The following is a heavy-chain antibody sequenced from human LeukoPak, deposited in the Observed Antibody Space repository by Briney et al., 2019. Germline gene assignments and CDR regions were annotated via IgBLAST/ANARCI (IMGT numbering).Heavy chain of an antibody. CDR3: ARIFLGIAARTSHFDY. CDR2: INPSGGST. CDR1: GYTFTSYY. D-gene: IGHD6-6*01. J-gene: IGHJ4*02. V-gene: IGHV1-46*01. Sequence: GASVKVSCKASGYTFTSYYMHWVRQAPGQGLEWMGIINPSGGSTSYAQKFQGRVTMTRDTSTSTVYMELSSLRSEDTAVYYCARIFLGIAARTSHFDYWGQGTLVTVSS.